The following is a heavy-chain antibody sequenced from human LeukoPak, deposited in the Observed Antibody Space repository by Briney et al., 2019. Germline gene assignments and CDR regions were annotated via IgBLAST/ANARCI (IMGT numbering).Heavy chain of an antibody. CDR3: ARDGINAFDI. D-gene: IGHD3-10*01. CDR1: GFTFDDYA. J-gene: IGHJ3*02. CDR2: ISGDGGST. Sequence: PGGSLRLSCAASGFTFDDYAMHWVRQAPGKGLEWVSLISGDGGSTYYADSVKGRFTISRDNAKNSLYLQINSLRAEDTAVYYCARDGINAFDIWGQGTMVTVSS. V-gene: IGHV3-43*02.